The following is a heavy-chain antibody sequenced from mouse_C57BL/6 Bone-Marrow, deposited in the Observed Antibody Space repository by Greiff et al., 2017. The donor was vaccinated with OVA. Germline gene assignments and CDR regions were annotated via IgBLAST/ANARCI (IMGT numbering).Heavy chain of an antibody. CDR3: ARRIYYYGSSYLYWYFDV. Sequence: VQLQQSGPELVKPGASVKISCKASGYTFTDYYMNWVKQSHGKSLEWIGDINPNNGGTSYNQKFKGKATLTVDKSSSTAYMELRSLTSEDSAVYYCARRIYYYGSSYLYWYFDVWGTGTTVTVSS. V-gene: IGHV1-26*01. J-gene: IGHJ1*03. CDR2: INPNNGGT. CDR1: GYTFTDYY. D-gene: IGHD1-1*01.